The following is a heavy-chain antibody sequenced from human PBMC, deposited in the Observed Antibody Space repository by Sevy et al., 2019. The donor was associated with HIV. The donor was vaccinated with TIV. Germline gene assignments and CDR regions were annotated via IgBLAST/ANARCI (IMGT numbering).Heavy chain of an antibody. CDR1: GFTFSTYS. Sequence: GGSLRLSCAASGFTFSTYSMNWVRQAPGKGLEWVSSISSSGTYIYYADSVKGRFTISRNNAKNSLFLQMNSLRAEDTAVYFCARLAYGDSEITRDYYMGVWGKGTTVTVSS. CDR3: ARLAYGDSEITRDYYMGV. CDR2: ISSSGTYI. D-gene: IGHD4-17*01. V-gene: IGHV3-21*01. J-gene: IGHJ6*03.